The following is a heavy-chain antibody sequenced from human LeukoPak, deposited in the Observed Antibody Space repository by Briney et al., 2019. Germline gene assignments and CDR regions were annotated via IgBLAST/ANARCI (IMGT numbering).Heavy chain of an antibody. D-gene: IGHD2-21*02. CDR2: IKPNSGGT. CDR1: GYXFTGYY. CDR3: ARGYCSGDCFTLFDY. V-gene: IGHV1-2*02. Sequence: GASVKVSCRSSGYXFTGYYMHWVRQAPGQGLEWMGWIKPNSGGTNYAQKFQGRVTMTRDTSISTAYMELSSLRSDDTAVYYCARGYCSGDCFTLFDYWGQGTLVTVSS. J-gene: IGHJ4*02.